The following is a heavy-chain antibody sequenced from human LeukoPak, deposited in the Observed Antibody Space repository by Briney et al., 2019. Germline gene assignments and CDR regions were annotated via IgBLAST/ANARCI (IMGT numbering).Heavy chain of an antibody. D-gene: IGHD3-22*01. J-gene: IGHJ1*01. CDR2: MNPNSGST. Sequence: ASVKVSCKASGYTFTSYDINWVRQATGQGLEWMGWMNPNSGSTGYAQKFQGRVTMTRNTSISTAYMELSSLRSEDTAVYYCARDTSYYDWEYFQHWGQGTLVTVSS. CDR1: GYTFTSYD. CDR3: ARDTSYYDWEYFQH. V-gene: IGHV1-8*01.